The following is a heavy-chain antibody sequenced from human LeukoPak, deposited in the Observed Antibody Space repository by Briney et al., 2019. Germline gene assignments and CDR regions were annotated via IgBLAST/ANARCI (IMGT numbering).Heavy chain of an antibody. CDR2: ISGSGGST. D-gene: IGHD2-21*01. V-gene: IGHV3-23*01. Sequence: PGGSLRLSCAASGFTFSSYAMSWVRQAPGKGLEWVSAISGSGGSTYYADSVKGRFTISRDNAKNTLYLQMNSLTAEDTAVYYCARGLVALDYWGQGTLVTVSS. J-gene: IGHJ4*02. CDR3: ARGLVALDY. CDR1: GFTFSSYA.